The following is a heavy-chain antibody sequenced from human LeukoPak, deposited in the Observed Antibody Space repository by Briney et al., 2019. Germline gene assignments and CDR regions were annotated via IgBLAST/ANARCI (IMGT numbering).Heavy chain of an antibody. Sequence: ASVKVSCKASGYTFTSYGISWVRPAPGQGLEWVGWISAYNGNTNYAQKLQGGVTMTTDTSTSTAYMELRSLRSDDTAVYYCARVEGYYDSSGYYYVDGYYYYGMDVWGQGTTVTVSS. J-gene: IGHJ6*02. CDR2: ISAYNGNT. CDR1: GYTFTSYG. V-gene: IGHV1-18*01. CDR3: ARVEGYYDSSGYYYVDGYYYYGMDV. D-gene: IGHD3-22*01.